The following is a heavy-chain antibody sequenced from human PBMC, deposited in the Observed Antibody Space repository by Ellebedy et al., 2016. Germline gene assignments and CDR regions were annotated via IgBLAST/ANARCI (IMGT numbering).Heavy chain of an antibody. CDR2: ISGSGANT. CDR1: GFTVSTNY. Sequence: GESLKISCAASGFTVSTNYMKWVRQAPGKGLEWVSGISGSGANTYYADSVKGRFTISRDNSKNTLYLQMNSLRAEDTAVYYCARGVGSGWFDPWGQGTLVTVSS. CDR3: ARGVGSGWFDP. V-gene: IGHV3-53*01. D-gene: IGHD2-15*01. J-gene: IGHJ5*02.